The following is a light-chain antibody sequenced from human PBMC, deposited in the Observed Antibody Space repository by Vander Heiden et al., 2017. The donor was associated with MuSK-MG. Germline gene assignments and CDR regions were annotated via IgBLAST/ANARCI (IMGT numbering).Light chain of an antibody. CDR2: GAS. CDR3: QQDNAWWT. V-gene: IGKV3D-15*01. J-gene: IGKJ1*01. CDR1: QSVNTN. Sequence: EMVMTQSPATLSVSPGERATLSCRASQSVNTNLAWYQQKPGQAPRLLIYGASNRAFGIPDRFSGSGYGKEFTLTSSRLQYEDFAFYYGQQDNAWWTFGQGTKVEIK.